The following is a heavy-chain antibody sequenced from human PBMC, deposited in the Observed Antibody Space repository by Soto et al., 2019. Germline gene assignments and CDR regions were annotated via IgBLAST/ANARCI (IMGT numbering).Heavy chain of an antibody. CDR1: GFTFSEFA. V-gene: IGHV3-23*01. J-gene: IGHJ2*01. Sequence: EVQLLESGGGLVQPGGSLTLSCAASGFTFSEFAMNWVRQAPGKGLEWVSGISGGGDATFYADSVKGRFSISRVQSKNTVYLHVNGLRADDTAVYYCVEKIAGTTTSGTYWSFDLWGRGTLVTVSS. CDR2: ISGGGDAT. D-gene: IGHD1-26*01. CDR3: VEKIAGTTTSGTYWSFDL.